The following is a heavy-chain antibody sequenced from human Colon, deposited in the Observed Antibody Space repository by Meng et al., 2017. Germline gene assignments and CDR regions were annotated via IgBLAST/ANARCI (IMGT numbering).Heavy chain of an antibody. V-gene: IGHV7-4-1*02. CDR2: IITDTGVP. CDR1: GYTFTSHA. CDR3: ATAVTTVPFDY. D-gene: IGHD4-17*01. J-gene: IGHJ4*02. Sequence: QVQLGQSGSELKKPGVSVTVSCKASGYTFTSHAINWARQTPGQGLEWMGWIITDTGVPTYDQAFTGRFVFSLDTSVSTTYLQISSLKAEDTAVYYCATAVTTVPFDYWGQGTLVTVSS.